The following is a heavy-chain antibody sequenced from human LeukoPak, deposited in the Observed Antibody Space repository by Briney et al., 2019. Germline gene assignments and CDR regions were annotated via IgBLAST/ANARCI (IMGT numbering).Heavy chain of an antibody. D-gene: IGHD2-2*01. CDR3: ARRVCSSTSCYGPDY. CDR2: INPNSGGT. J-gene: IGHJ4*02. CDR1: GYTFTGYY. Sequence: AASVKVSCKASGYTFTGYYMHRVRQAPGQGLEWMGWINPNSGGTNYAQKFQGRVTMTRDTSISTAYMELSRLRSDDTAVYYCARRVCSSTSCYGPDYWGQGTLVTVSS. V-gene: IGHV1-2*02.